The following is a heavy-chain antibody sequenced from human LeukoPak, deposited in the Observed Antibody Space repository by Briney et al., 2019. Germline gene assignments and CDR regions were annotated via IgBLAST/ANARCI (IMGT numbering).Heavy chain of an antibody. CDR2: IYPGDSDT. CDR3: ARHGRTASVSAAFDL. J-gene: IGHJ3*01. Sequence: GESLKISCKGSGYSFTSYWIGWVRQMPGKGLEWMGIIYPGDSDTRYSPSFQGQVTISADKSISTAYLQWSSLKASDTAIYYCARHGRTASVSAAFDLWGRGTMVTVSS. CDR1: GYSFTSYW. V-gene: IGHV5-51*01. D-gene: IGHD5/OR15-5a*01.